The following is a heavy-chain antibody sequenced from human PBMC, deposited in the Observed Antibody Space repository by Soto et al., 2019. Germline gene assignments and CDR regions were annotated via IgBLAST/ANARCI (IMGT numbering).Heavy chain of an antibody. CDR3: ARRRMITFGGVISFYGMDV. CDR1: GGSVSSGNYY. J-gene: IGHJ6*02. D-gene: IGHD3-16*02. V-gene: IGHV4-61*01. Sequence: PSETLSLTCTVSGGSVSSGNYYWSWIRQPPGKGLEWIGYFYYTGSTNYNPSLKSRVTISVDASKNQFSLRLSSLTAADTAVYYCARRRMITFGGVISFYGMDVWGQGTTVTVS. CDR2: FYYTGST.